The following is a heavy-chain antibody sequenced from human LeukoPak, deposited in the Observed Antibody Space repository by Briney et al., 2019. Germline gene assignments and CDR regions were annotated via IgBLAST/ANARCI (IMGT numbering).Heavy chain of an antibody. D-gene: IGHD3-22*01. CDR3: ARNNYYDSSGYWNY. CDR2: IYYSGST. CDR1: GGSISSYY. V-gene: IGHV4-59*01. J-gene: IGHJ4*02. Sequence: KPSETLSLTCTVPGGSISSYYWSWIRQPPGKGLERIGYIYYSGSTNYNPSLKSRVTISVDTSKNQFSLKLSSVTAADTAVYYCARNNYYDSSGYWNYWGQGTLVTVSS.